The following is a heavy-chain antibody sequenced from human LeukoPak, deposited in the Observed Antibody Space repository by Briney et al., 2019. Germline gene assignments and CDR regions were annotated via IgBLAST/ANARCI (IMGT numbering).Heavy chain of an antibody. J-gene: IGHJ5*02. V-gene: IGHV3-7*01. Sequence: GGSLRLSCSGSGFTFSHHWMTWVRQAPGKGLEWVANIKFDGSEKFYGDSVKGRFTISRDNAKNSLYLQMNSLRAEDTATYFCVGARSSLWSRQVSIWFDPWGQGSLVTVSS. CDR2: IKFDGSEK. CDR1: GFTFSHHW. CDR3: VGARSSLWSRQVSIWFDP. D-gene: IGHD2-2*01.